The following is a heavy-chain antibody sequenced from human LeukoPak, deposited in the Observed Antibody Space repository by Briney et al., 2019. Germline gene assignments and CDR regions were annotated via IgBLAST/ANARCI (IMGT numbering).Heavy chain of an antibody. Sequence: GGSLRLSCAASGFTFSSYGMHWVRQAPGKGLEWVAFIRYDGSNKYYADSVKGRFTISRDNSKNTLYLQMNSLRAEDTAVYYCAKDKSMLRDYYYYMDVWGKGTTVTISS. V-gene: IGHV3-30*02. CDR1: GFTFSSYG. D-gene: IGHD3-16*01. J-gene: IGHJ6*03. CDR3: AKDKSMLRDYYYYMDV. CDR2: IRYDGSNK.